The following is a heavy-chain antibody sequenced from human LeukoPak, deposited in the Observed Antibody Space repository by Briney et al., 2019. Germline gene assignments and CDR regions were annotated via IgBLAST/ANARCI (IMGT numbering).Heavy chain of an antibody. CDR1: GFTFSDYW. Sequence: GGSLRLSCAASGFTFSDYWIHWVRQAPGKGLVWVSRINTDGSITNYADSVKGRFTISRDNSKNTLYLQMNSLRAEDTAVYYCAKERYSSSWDFDYFDYWGQGTLVTVSS. V-gene: IGHV3-74*01. CDR2: INTDGSIT. CDR3: AKERYSSSWDFDYFDY. J-gene: IGHJ4*02. D-gene: IGHD6-13*01.